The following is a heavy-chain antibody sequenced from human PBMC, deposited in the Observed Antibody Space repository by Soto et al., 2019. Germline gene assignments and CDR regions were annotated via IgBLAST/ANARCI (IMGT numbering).Heavy chain of an antibody. J-gene: IGHJ5*02. V-gene: IGHV2-5*02. CDR3: AHSEATIIVYS. D-gene: IGHD1-26*01. CDR1: GFSLSTSGVG. Sequence: QITLKESGPTLVKPTQTLTLTCTFSGFSLSTSGVGVGWIRQPPGKALEWLALIYWDDDKRYSPSLKSRLTITKNTSKNQVILTMANMDPVDTATYHCAHSEATIIVYSWGQGTLVTVSS. CDR2: IYWDDDK.